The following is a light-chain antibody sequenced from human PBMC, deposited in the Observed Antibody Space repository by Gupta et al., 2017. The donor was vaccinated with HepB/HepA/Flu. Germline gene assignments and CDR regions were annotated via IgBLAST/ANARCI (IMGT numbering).Light chain of an antibody. CDR3: ETWDWTLSIVI. CDR2: DND. Sequence: QQLPGTAPKLIIYDNDKRPSGIPDRFSGSKSGTSATLNITGLQTGDEADYYCETWDWTLSIVIFGEGTKLTVL. V-gene: IGLV1-51*01. J-gene: IGLJ2*01.